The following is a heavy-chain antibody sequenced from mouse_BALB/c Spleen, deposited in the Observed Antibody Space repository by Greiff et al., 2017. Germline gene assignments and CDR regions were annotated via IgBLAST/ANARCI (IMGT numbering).Heavy chain of an antibody. V-gene: IGHV1-9*01. D-gene: IGHD3-1*01. J-gene: IGHJ3*01. CDR3: ARSGGTAWFAY. CDR1: GYTFSSYW. Sequence: VQLQQSGAELMKPGASVKISCKATGYTFSSYWIEWVKQRPGHGLEWIGEILPGSGSTNYNEKFKGKATFTADTSSNTAYMQLSSLTSEDSAVYYCARSGGTAWFAYWGQGTLVTVSA. CDR2: ILPGSGST.